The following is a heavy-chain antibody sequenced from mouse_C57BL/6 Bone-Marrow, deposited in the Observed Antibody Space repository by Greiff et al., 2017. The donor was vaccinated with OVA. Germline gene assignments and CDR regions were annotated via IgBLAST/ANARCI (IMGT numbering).Heavy chain of an antibody. CDR3: TRLYGNYAGWFAY. Sequence: EVQLQQSGTVLARPGASVKMSCKTSGYTFTSYWMHWVKQRPGQGLEWIGAIYPGNSDTSYNQKFKGKAKLTAVTSASTAYMELSSLTNEDSAVYYCTRLYGNYAGWFAYWGQGTLVTVSA. V-gene: IGHV1-5*01. CDR2: IYPGNSDT. J-gene: IGHJ3*01. CDR1: GYTFTSYW. D-gene: IGHD2-1*01.